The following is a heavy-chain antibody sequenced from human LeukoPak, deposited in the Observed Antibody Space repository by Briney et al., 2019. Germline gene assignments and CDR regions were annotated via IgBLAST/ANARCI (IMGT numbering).Heavy chain of an antibody. V-gene: IGHV1-69*06. J-gene: IGHJ4*02. CDR3: ASPTSYLAGTGLRFDF. CDR1: GGTFSRLA. D-gene: IGHD6-19*01. CDR2: IVPSFGTT. Sequence: SVKASCKASGGTFSRLAISWVRQAPGLGLEWMGRIVPSFGTTNYAQNFQGRVTIAADKSTSTAYMELSSLKSEDTAIYFCASPTSYLAGTGLRFDFWGQGTLVTVSS.